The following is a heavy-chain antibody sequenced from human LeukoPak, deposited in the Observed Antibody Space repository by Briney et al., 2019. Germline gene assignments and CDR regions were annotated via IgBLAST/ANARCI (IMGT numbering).Heavy chain of an antibody. CDR1: GLSIRSCRF. CDR3: ARLVTVTPGDYFDY. Sequence: SETLSLTCSVSGLSIRSCRFWVWIRQPPGKGREGLESVYERGTPFYNPYLESRLTISADSPTNQFSLRLTSLPAADTAVYYCARLVTVTPGDYFDYWGQGNLVTVSS. J-gene: IGHJ4*02. D-gene: IGHD4-17*01. CDR2: VYERGTP. V-gene: IGHV4-38-2*02.